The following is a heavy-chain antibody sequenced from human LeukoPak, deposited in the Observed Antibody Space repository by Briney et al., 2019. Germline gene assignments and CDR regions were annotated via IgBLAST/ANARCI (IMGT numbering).Heavy chain of an antibody. V-gene: IGHV3-23*01. CDR3: AQQWLLLGAFDI. Sequence: GRSLRLSCAASGFTFDDYAMHWVRQAPGKGLEWVSGISGNGGSTHYADSVKGRFTIPGDNSKNTLYLQMNSLGAEDTAVYYCAQQWLLLGAFDIWGQGTMVTVSS. CDR1: GFTFDDYA. J-gene: IGHJ3*02. D-gene: IGHD6-19*01. CDR2: ISGNGGST.